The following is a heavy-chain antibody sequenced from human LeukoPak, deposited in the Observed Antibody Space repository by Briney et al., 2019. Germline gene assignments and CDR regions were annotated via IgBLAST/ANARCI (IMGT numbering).Heavy chain of an antibody. V-gene: IGHV1-8*01. D-gene: IGHD2/OR15-2a*01. CDR1: GYTFTSYD. CDR2: MNPNSGNT. J-gene: IGHJ3*02. Sequence: ASVKVSCKASGYTFTSYDINWVRQATGQGLEWMGWMNPNSGNTGYAQKFQGRVTMTRNTSISTAYMELSSLRSEDTAVYYCARASYVGDAFDIWGQGTMVTVSS. CDR3: ARASYVGDAFDI.